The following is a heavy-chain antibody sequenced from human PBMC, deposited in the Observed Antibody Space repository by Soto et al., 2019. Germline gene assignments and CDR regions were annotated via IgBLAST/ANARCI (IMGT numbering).Heavy chain of an antibody. J-gene: IGHJ4*02. D-gene: IGHD1-7*01. CDR3: VKGGTNFAS. V-gene: IGHV3-7*03. CDR2: IKQDESEK. CDR1: GFTLSSHW. Sequence: PGGSLRLSCAASGFTLSSHWMSWVRQAPGKGLEWVANIKQDESEKYYLDSVRGRFTISRDNAKDSLYLQMNSRRVEDTAVYYCVKGGTNFASWGQGTLVTVSS.